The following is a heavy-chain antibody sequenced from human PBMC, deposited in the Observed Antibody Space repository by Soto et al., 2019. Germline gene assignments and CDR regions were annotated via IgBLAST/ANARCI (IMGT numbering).Heavy chain of an antibody. CDR1: GFTFSSYW. CDR2: ISSDGSST. Sequence: EVQLVESGGGLVQPGGSLRLSCAASGFTFSSYWMHWVRQAPGKGLVWVSRISSDGSSTTYADSVKGRFTISRDSAKNTLYLQMNSLRAEDTAVYYCARGWGNSYSYTLGYWGRGTLATVSS. V-gene: IGHV3-74*01. J-gene: IGHJ4*02. CDR3: ARGWGNSYSYTLGY. D-gene: IGHD5-18*01.